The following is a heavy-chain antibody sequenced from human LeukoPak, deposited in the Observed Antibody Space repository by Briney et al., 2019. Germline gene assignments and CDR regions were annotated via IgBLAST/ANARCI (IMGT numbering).Heavy chain of an antibody. D-gene: IGHD3-3*01. CDR3: ATSFWSGYPSNWFDP. J-gene: IGHJ5*02. CDR1: GYTLTELS. Sequence: ASAKVSCKVSGYTLTELSMHWVRQAPGKGLEWMGGFDPEDGETIYAQKFQGRVTMTEDTSTDTAYMELSSLRSEDTAVYYCATSFWSGYPSNWFDPWGQGTLVTVSS. CDR2: FDPEDGET. V-gene: IGHV1-24*01.